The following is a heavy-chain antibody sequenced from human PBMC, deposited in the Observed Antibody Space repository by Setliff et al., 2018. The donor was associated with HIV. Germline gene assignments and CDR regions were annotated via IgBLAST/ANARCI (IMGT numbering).Heavy chain of an antibody. D-gene: IGHD5-12*01. CDR3: AHRLATMIEGDAFDI. V-gene: IGHV2-70*12. J-gene: IGHJ3*02. Sequence: SGPTLVNPTQTLTLTCTFSGFSLSTSGMCVSWIRQPPGKALEWLARIDWDDEKLYSASLKTRLTISKDTSKNQVVLTMTNMDPVDTATYYCAHRLATMIEGDAFDIWGQGTMVTVSS. CDR2: IDWDDEK. CDR1: GFSLSTSGMC.